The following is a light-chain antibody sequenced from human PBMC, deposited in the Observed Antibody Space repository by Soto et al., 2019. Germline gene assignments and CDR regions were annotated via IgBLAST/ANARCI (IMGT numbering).Light chain of an antibody. V-gene: IGLV1-51*01. Sequence: QSVLTQPPSVSAAPGQKVTISCSGTTSNGANNFVSWYQQFPGKAPKLLIYDDIRRPSGIPDRFSASKSGKSATLGITGLQTGDEADYYCGSWDSRLTANVLGNGTKLTV. CDR1: TSNGANNF. CDR2: DDI. J-gene: IGLJ1*01. CDR3: GSWDSRLTANV.